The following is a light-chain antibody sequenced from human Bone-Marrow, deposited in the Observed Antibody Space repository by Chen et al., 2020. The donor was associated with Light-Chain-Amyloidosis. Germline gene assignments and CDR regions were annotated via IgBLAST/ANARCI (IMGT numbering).Light chain of an antibody. J-gene: IGLJ3*02. CDR3: QVWDRSSDRPV. V-gene: IGLV3-21*02. CDR1: NIRSTS. Sequence: SYVLTQPSSVSVAPGQTATIACGGNNIRSTSVHWYQQTPGQAPLLVGYDDSDRPAGIPERLSGCNSGNTATLTISRVEAGDDADYYCQVWDRSSDRPVFGGGTKLTVL. CDR2: DDS.